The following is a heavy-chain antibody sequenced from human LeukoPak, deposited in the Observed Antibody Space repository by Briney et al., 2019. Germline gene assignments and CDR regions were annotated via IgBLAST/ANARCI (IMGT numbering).Heavy chain of an antibody. Sequence: GGSLRLSCAASGFTFSSYAMSWVRQAPRKGLEWVSGISGSGGITCYADSVKGRFTMSRDNSKNTLYVQMNSLKAEDTAVYFCAKDQHGWIFGVGVDWGQGTLVTVSS. CDR3: AKDQHGWIFGVGVD. D-gene: IGHD3-3*01. CDR2: ISGSGGIT. V-gene: IGHV3-23*01. J-gene: IGHJ1*01. CDR1: GFTFSSYA.